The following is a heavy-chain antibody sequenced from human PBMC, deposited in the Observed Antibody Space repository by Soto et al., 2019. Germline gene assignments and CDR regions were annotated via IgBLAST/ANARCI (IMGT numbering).Heavy chain of an antibody. Sequence: VGSLRLSCAASGFTFSSYWMHWVRQAPGKGLVWVSRINSDGSSTSYADSVKGRFTISRDNAKNTLYLQMNSLRAEDTAVYYCARATPDWLTPYYFDYWGQGTLVTVSP. CDR3: ARATPDWLTPYYFDY. J-gene: IGHJ4*02. CDR2: INSDGSST. CDR1: GFTFSSYW. D-gene: IGHD3-9*01. V-gene: IGHV3-74*01.